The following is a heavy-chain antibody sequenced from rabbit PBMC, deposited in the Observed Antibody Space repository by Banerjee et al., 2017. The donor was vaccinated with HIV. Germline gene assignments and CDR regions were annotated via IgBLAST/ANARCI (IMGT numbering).Heavy chain of an antibody. Sequence: QEQLEESGGDLVKPEGSLKLSCKASGFDFSSYGVSWVRQAPGKGLEWIGYITYGGSAYYASWVKGRFTISSDNTQNTVSLQMTSLTAADTATYFCARDLAGVIGWNFGLWGQGTLVTVS. CDR1: GFDFSSYG. J-gene: IGHJ3*01. CDR2: ITYGGSA. V-gene: IGHV1S47*01. CDR3: ARDLAGVIGWNFGL. D-gene: IGHD4-1*01.